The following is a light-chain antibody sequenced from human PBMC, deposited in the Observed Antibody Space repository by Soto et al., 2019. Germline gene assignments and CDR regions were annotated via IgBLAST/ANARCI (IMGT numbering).Light chain of an antibody. V-gene: IGLV2-14*01. CDR1: SSDVGGYNY. J-gene: IGLJ3*02. CDR2: EVS. CDR3: SSYTSSSGV. Sequence: QSALTQPASVSGSPGQSITISCTGTSSDVGGYNYVSWYQQHPGKAPKLMIYEVSTRPSGVSNRFSGSKSGNTASLTISGLQAEDEADYYCSSYTSSSGVFGGGTQLTVL.